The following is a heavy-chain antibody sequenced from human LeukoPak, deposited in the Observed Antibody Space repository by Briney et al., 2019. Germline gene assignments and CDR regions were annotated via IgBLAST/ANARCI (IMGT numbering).Heavy chain of an antibody. CDR1: GFTFSSHD. V-gene: IGHV3-30*18. D-gene: IGHD3-22*01. Sequence: GGSLRLSCAASGFTFSSHDMHWVRQAPGKGLEWVAIISYDGGKKDYADSVKGRFTISRDNSKNTLYLQMNSLRVEDTALYYCAKDPTHFRVWDDYDNTRLNYWGQGTLVTVSS. CDR3: AKDPTHFRVWDDYDNTRLNY. CDR2: ISYDGGKK. J-gene: IGHJ4*02.